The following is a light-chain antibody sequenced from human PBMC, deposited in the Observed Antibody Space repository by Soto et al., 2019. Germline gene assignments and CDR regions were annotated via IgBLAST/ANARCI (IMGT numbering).Light chain of an antibody. Sequence: AIRMTQSPSSLSASTGDRVTITYRASQGISSYLAWYQQKPGKAPKLLIYAASTLQSGVPSRFSGSGSGTDFTLTISCLQSEDFATYYCQQYYSYPTWTFGQGTKVEIK. J-gene: IGKJ1*01. CDR1: QGISSY. CDR3: QQYYSYPTWT. V-gene: IGKV1-8*01. CDR2: AAS.